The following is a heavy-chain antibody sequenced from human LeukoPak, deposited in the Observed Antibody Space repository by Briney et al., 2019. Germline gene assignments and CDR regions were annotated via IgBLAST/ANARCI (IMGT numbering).Heavy chain of an antibody. CDR3: AGRDDSDY. J-gene: IGHJ4*02. Sequence: TSETLSLTCAVYGGSFSGYYWSWIRQPPGKGLEWIGEINHSGSTNYNPSLKSLVTISVDTSKNQFSLKLSSVTAADTAVYYCAGRDDSDYWGQGTLVTVSS. D-gene: IGHD2-15*01. CDR1: GGSFSGYY. V-gene: IGHV4-34*01. CDR2: INHSGST.